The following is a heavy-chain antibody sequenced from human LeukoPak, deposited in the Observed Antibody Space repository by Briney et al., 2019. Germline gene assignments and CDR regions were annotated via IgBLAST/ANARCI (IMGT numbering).Heavy chain of an antibody. D-gene: IGHD6-13*01. CDR1: GYTFTSYG. Sequence: ASVKVSRKASGYTFTSYGISWVGQAPGQGLEWMGWISAYNGNTNYAQKLQGRVTMTTDTSTSTAYMELRSLRSDDTAVYYCARGDLPSIAAAEDDYWGQGTLVTVSS. CDR2: ISAYNGNT. J-gene: IGHJ4*02. V-gene: IGHV1-18*01. CDR3: ARGDLPSIAAAEDDY.